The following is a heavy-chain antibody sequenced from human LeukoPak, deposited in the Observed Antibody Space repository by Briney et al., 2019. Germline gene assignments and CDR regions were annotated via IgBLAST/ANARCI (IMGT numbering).Heavy chain of an antibody. Sequence: ASVKVSCKASGGTFSSYTISWVRQAPGQGLEWMGRIIPILGIANYAQKFQGRVTITADKSTSTAYMELSSLRSEDTAVYYCARTPRYCSSTSCYPDYWGQGTLVTVSS. D-gene: IGHD2-2*01. CDR3: ARTPRYCSSTSCYPDY. CDR2: IIPILGIA. V-gene: IGHV1-69*02. CDR1: GGTFSSYT. J-gene: IGHJ4*02.